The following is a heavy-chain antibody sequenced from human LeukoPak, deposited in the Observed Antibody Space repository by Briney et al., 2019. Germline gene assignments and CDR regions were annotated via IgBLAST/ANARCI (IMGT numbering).Heavy chain of an antibody. CDR2: ISGSGGST. J-gene: IGHJ4*02. V-gene: IGHV3-23*01. CDR1: EFTFRSHV. Sequence: GGSLRLSCAASEFTFRSHVMSWVRQAPGKGLEWVSAISGSGGSTYYADSVKGRFTISRDNSKNTLYLQMNSLRAEDTAVYYCARVSIGWYSFDYWGQGTLVTVSS. CDR3: ARVSIGWYSFDY. D-gene: IGHD6-19*01.